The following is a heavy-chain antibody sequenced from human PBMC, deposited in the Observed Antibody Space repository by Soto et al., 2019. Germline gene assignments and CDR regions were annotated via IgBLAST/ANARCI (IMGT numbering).Heavy chain of an antibody. Sequence: EVQLVESGGGLVQAGGSLRLSCAASGFTFSGYGMHWVRQAAGESLEWVSVIGTSGHAFYAGSVKGRFTITREDAKNSVYLQMNSLRDGDTAVYYCGRGGGFGEQHSDAFDIWGQGTMVTVSS. CDR3: GRGGGFGEQHSDAFDI. D-gene: IGHD3-10*01. V-gene: IGHV3-13*01. CDR1: GFTFSGYG. J-gene: IGHJ3*02. CDR2: IGTSGHA.